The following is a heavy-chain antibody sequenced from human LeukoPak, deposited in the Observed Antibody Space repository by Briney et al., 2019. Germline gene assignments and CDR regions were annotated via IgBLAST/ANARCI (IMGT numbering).Heavy chain of an antibody. V-gene: IGHV1-18*01. CDR3: ARGHQMDVLLWFGELWGFDY. J-gene: IGHJ4*02. CDR1: GYTFTSYG. Sequence: ASVKVSCKASGYTFTSYGISWARQAPGQGLEWMGWISAYNGNTNYAQKLQGRVTMTTDTSTSTAYMELRSLRSDDTAVYYCARGHQMDVLLWFGELWGFDYWGQGTLVTVSS. D-gene: IGHD3-10*01. CDR2: ISAYNGNT.